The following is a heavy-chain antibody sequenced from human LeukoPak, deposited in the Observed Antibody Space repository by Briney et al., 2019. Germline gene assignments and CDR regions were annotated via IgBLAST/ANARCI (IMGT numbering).Heavy chain of an antibody. CDR2: IYSGGST. CDR3: ARLSGYYFYFDY. Sequence: PGGSLRLSCAASGFTFSSYAMSWVRQAPGKGLEWVSVIYSGGSTYYADSVKGRFTISRDNSKNTLYLQMNSLRAEDTAVYYCARLSGYYFYFDYWGQGTLVTVSS. D-gene: IGHD3-22*01. CDR1: GFTFSSYA. V-gene: IGHV3-66*01. J-gene: IGHJ4*02.